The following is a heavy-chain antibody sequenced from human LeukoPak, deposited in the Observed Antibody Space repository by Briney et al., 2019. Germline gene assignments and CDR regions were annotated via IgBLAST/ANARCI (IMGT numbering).Heavy chain of an antibody. V-gene: IGHV3-7*01. CDR3: ARERIAVVVPYNWFDP. J-gene: IGHJ5*02. CDR1: GFTFSSYW. Sequence: PGGSLRLSCAASGFTFSSYWMSWVRQAPGKGLEWVANIKQDGSEEYYVDSVKGRFTISRDNAKNSLYLQMNSLRAEDTAVYYCARERIAVVVPYNWFDPWGQGTLVTVSS. D-gene: IGHD6-19*01. CDR2: IKQDGSEE.